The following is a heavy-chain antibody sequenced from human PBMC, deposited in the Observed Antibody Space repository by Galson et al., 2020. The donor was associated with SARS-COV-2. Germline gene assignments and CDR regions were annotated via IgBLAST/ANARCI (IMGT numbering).Heavy chain of an antibody. J-gene: IGHJ5*02. CDR1: GFTFSSYT. V-gene: IGHV3-21*01. CDR2: ISSSSSYI. Sequence: GESLKISCAASGFTFSSYTMNWVRQAPGKGLEWVSSISSSSSYIYYADSVKGRFTISRDNANNSLYLQMNSLRAEDTAVYYCARTACSTSCSWGQGSLVTVSS. CDR3: ARTACSTSCS. D-gene: IGHD2-2*01.